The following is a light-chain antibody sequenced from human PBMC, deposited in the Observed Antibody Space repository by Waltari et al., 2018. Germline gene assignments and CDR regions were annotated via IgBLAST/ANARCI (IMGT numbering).Light chain of an antibody. CDR1: QGLSSW. Sequence: DIQMTQSPSSMSASVGDRVTITCRASQGLSSWLAWYQQKPGKAPQLLIYAASSLQSGVPARFSGSGSETEVTLTINNLQPEDFATYYCQQAKSFPSFGGGTKVEIK. CDR3: QQAKSFPS. CDR2: AAS. J-gene: IGKJ4*02. V-gene: IGKV1D-12*01.